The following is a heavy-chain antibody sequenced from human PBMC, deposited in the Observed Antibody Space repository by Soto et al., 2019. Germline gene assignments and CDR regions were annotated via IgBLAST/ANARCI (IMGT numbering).Heavy chain of an antibody. J-gene: IGHJ4*02. Sequence: GSLRLSCAASGFTFTNAWMNWVRQAPGKGLEWVGRIKSKTDGGTADYAAPVKGRFTISRDDSKNTLYLQMNSLKTEDTAVYYCTTDPWAIFGVGALNSRQVDYWGQGTLVTVSS. D-gene: IGHD3-3*01. V-gene: IGHV3-15*01. CDR2: IKSKTDGGTA. CDR1: GFTFTNAW. CDR3: TTDPWAIFGVGALNSRQVDY.